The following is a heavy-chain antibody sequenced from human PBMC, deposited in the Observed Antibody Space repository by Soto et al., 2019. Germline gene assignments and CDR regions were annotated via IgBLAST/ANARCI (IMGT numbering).Heavy chain of an antibody. CDR1: GLTFSSYG. D-gene: IGHD2-21*01. J-gene: IGHJ4*01. CDR3: AKLGREGGCGPIGPEY. Sequence: PWGSLRLSCAASGLTFSSYGMHWVRQDPGKGLEWVAVISYDGSNKYYADSVKGRFTISRDNSKNTLYLQMNSLRAEDTAVYCCAKLGREGGCGPIGPEYWG. V-gene: IGHV3-30*18. CDR2: ISYDGSNK.